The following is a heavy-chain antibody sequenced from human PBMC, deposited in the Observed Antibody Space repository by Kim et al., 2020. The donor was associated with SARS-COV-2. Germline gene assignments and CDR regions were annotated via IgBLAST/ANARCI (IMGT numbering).Heavy chain of an antibody. V-gene: IGHV4-39*01. Sequence: YYNPSLKSRVTISVDTSKNQFYLKLSSVTAADTAVYYCANTGYGDYYFDYWGQGTLVTVSS. CDR3: ANTGYGDYYFDY. D-gene: IGHD4-17*01. J-gene: IGHJ4*02.